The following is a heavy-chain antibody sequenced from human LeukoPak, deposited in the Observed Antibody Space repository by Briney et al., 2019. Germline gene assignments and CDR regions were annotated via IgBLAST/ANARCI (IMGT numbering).Heavy chain of an antibody. Sequence: SETLSLTCTVSGGSISSYYWSWIRQPPGKGLEWIGYIYYSGSTNYNPSLKSRVTISVDPSQNQVSLSLTSVTAADTAVYYCARVLAIFGLDTTDFYMDVWGKGTTVTVSS. CDR1: GGSISSYY. CDR3: ARVLAIFGLDTTDFYMDV. CDR2: IYYSGST. V-gene: IGHV4-59*01. D-gene: IGHD3/OR15-3a*01. J-gene: IGHJ6*03.